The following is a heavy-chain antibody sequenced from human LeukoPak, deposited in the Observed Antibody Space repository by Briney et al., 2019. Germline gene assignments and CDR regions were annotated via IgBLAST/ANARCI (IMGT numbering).Heavy chain of an antibody. CDR2: ISYDGSNK. J-gene: IGHJ4*02. V-gene: IGHV3-30*18. Sequence: GGSLRLSCAASGFTFSSYGMHWVRQAPSKGLEWVAVISYDGSNKYYADSVKGRFTISRDNSKNTLYLQMNSLRAEDTAVYYCAKGDDFNYWGQGTLVTVSS. CDR1: GFTFSSYG. D-gene: IGHD2-21*02. CDR3: AKGDDFNY.